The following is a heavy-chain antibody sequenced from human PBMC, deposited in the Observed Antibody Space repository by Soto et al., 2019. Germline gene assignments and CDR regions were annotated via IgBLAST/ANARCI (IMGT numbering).Heavy chain of an antibody. J-gene: IGHJ4*02. V-gene: IGHV4-31*02. Sequence: SETLSLTXTVSGDSLSSGGHYWSWIRQHPGKGLEWIGHIYDSVNTYYSPSLRSRVTISADMSKNQFSLNLRSVTAADTAVYYCARVDHRGYFAILTDYWGQGTLVTVSS. CDR1: GDSLSSGGHY. CDR2: IYDSVNT. CDR3: ARVDHRGYFAILTDY. D-gene: IGHD3-9*01.